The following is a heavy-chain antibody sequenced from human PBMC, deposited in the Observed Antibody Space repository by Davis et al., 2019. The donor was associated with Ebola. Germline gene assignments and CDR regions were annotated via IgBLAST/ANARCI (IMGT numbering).Heavy chain of an antibody. V-gene: IGHV1-8*01. CDR2: MNPNSGNT. J-gene: IGHJ4*02. CDR1: GYTFTSYD. D-gene: IGHD6-19*01. CDR3: ARDLGSGWYSHFDY. Sequence: ASVQVSCKASGYTFTSYDINWVRQATGQGLEWMGWMNPNSGNTGYAQKFQGRVTMTEDTSTDTAYMELSSLRSEDTAVYYCARDLGSGWYSHFDYWGQGTLVTVSS.